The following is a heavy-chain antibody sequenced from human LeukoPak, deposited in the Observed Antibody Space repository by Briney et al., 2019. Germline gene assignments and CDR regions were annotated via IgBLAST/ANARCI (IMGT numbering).Heavy chain of an antibody. CDR2: ISSGSNTI. CDR3: AREYSSSSGRSFDY. J-gene: IGHJ4*02. Sequence: GGSLRLSCAASRFTFSTYSMNWVRQAPGKGLEWVSYISSGSNTIYYADSVKGRFTISRDNAKNSLYLQMNSLRAEDTAVYYCAREYSSSSGRSFDYWGRGTLATVSS. CDR1: RFTFSTYS. V-gene: IGHV3-48*01. D-gene: IGHD6-6*01.